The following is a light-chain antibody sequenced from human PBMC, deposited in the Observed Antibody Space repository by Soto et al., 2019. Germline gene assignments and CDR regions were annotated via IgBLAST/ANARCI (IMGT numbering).Light chain of an antibody. CDR2: KAS. V-gene: IGKV1-5*03. Sequence: DIQMTQSPSTLSGSVGDRVTITCRASQTISSWLAWYQQKPGKAPKLLIYKASTLKSGVPSRFSGSVSETEFTLTISSLQPDDFATYYCQHYNSYPLTFGGGTKVDI. J-gene: IGKJ4*01. CDR1: QTISSW. CDR3: QHYNSYPLT.